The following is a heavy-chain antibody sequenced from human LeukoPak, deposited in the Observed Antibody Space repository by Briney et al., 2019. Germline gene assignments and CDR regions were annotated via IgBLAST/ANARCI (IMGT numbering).Heavy chain of an antibody. Sequence: GGSLRLSCAASGFTFSSYTMSWVRQAPGKGLEWVSVIYSGGSTYYADSVKGRFTISRDNSKNTLYLQMNSLRAEDTAVYYCARGSRGYSYGYWYFDLWGRGTLVTVSS. CDR2: IYSGGST. J-gene: IGHJ2*01. CDR1: GFTFSSYT. D-gene: IGHD5-18*01. V-gene: IGHV3-53*01. CDR3: ARGSRGYSYGYWYFDL.